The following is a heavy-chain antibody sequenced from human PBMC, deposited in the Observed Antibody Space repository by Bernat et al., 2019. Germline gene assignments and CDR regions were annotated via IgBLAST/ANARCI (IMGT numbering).Heavy chain of an antibody. Sequence: QVQLVQSGAEVKKPGSSVKVSCKASVGTFSSYAISWVRQAPGQGLEWMGGIIPSFGTANYAQKFQGRVTITADKSTRTAYMELSSLRSEDTAVYYCARGSGSGWYSAFDIWGQGTMVTVSS. J-gene: IGHJ3*02. V-gene: IGHV1-69*06. CDR1: VGTFSSYA. CDR3: ARGSGSGWYSAFDI. D-gene: IGHD6-19*01. CDR2: IIPSFGTA.